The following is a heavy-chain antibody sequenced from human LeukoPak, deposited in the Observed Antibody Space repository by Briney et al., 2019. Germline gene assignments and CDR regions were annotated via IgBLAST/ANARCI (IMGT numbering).Heavy chain of an antibody. CDR1: GGSFSSGSYY. D-gene: IGHD3-10*01. V-gene: IGHV4-61*01. CDR3: ATSVSYGSGVTNWFDP. Sequence: SETLSLTCTVSGGSFSSGSYYWSWIRQPPGKGLEWFVYIYYSGSTNYNPSLKSRVTISVDTSKNQFSLKLSSVTAADTAVYYCATSVSYGSGVTNWFDPWGQGTLVTVSS. CDR2: IYYSGST. J-gene: IGHJ5*02.